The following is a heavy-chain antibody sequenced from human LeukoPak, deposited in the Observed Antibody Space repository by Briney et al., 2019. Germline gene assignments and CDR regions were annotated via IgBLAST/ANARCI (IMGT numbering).Heavy chain of an antibody. CDR1: GFTFSTNA. Sequence: PGGSLRLSCAASGFTFSTNAMSWVRQAPGKGLDRVANIKQDGSEKYYVDSVKGRFTISRDSAKNSLYLQMNSLRAEDTAVYYCARDTTYYDILTGYLSRWFDPWGQGTLVTVSS. J-gene: IGHJ5*02. CDR3: ARDTTYYDILTGYLSRWFDP. V-gene: IGHV3-7*04. CDR2: IKQDGSEK. D-gene: IGHD3-9*01.